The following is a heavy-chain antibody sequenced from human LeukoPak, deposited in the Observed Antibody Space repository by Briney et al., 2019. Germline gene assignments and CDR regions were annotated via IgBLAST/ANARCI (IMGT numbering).Heavy chain of an antibody. V-gene: IGHV4-61*10. Sequence: SQTLSLTCTVSGGSISSGSYYWSWIRQPAGKGLEWIGYIYYSGSTNYNPSLKSRVTISVDTSKNQFSLKLSSVTAADRAVYYCARDGHTYGSGSYLFDYWGQGTLVTVSS. D-gene: IGHD3-10*01. CDR2: IYYSGST. CDR3: ARDGHTYGSGSYLFDY. CDR1: GGSISSGSYY. J-gene: IGHJ4*02.